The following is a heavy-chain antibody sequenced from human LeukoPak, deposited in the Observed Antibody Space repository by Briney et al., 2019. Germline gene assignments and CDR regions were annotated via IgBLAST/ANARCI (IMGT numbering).Heavy chain of an antibody. CDR2: IWYDGSNK. CDR1: GLTFSSYS. CDR3: ARDYGSGIDC. D-gene: IGHD3-10*01. J-gene: IGHJ4*02. Sequence: GGSLRLFCAASGLTFSSYSMHWVRQAPGKGLEWVALIWYDGSNKYYADSVKGRFTISRDNSKNTLYLQMNSLRAEDTAVYYCARDYGSGIDCWGQGTLVTVSS. V-gene: IGHV3-33*01.